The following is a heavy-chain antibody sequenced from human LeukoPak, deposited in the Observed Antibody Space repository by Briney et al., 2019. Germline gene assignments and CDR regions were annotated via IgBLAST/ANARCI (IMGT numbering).Heavy chain of an antibody. Sequence: SETLSLTCTVSGGSISSYYWSWIRQPPGKGLEWIGYIYYSGSTNYNPSLKSRVTISVDTSKNQFSLKLSSVTAADTAVYYCATRIAAAGDRQYWFDPWGQGTLVTVSS. CDR3: ATRIAAAGDRQYWFDP. V-gene: IGHV4-59*12. CDR2: IYYSGST. J-gene: IGHJ5*02. D-gene: IGHD6-13*01. CDR1: GGSISSYY.